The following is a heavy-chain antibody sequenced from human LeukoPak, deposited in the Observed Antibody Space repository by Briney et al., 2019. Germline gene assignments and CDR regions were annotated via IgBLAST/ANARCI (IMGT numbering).Heavy chain of an antibody. J-gene: IGHJ4*02. V-gene: IGHV1-3*01. CDR1: GGTFSSYA. CDR3: ARALMTTVTSVGY. D-gene: IGHD4-17*01. CDR2: MNAGNGNT. Sequence: GASVTVSCKASGGTFSSYAISWVRQAPGQRLEWMGWMNAGNGNTKYSQKFQGRVTITRDTSASTAYMELSSLRSEDTAVYYCARALMTTVTSVGYWGQGTLVTVSS.